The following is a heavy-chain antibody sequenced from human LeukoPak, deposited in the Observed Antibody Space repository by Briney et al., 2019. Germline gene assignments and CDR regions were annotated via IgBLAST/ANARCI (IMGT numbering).Heavy chain of an antibody. CDR2: ISAYNGNT. V-gene: IGHV1-18*04. CDR1: GYTFTGYY. D-gene: IGHD3-10*01. CDR3: ARDRRALLWFGELLYAFDI. J-gene: IGHJ3*02. Sequence: GASVKVSCKASGYTFTGYYMHWVRQAPGQGLEWMGWISAYNGNTNYAQKLQGRVTMTTDTSTSTAYMELRSLRSDDTAVYYCARDRRALLWFGELLYAFDIWGQGTMVTVSS.